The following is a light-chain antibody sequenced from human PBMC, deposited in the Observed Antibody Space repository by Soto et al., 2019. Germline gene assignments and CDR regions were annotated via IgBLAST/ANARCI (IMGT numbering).Light chain of an antibody. Sequence: IVITQSPATLSVSPGERATLSCRASRGISSNLAWYQQKPGQAPRILIYDASTRANGMPARFSGSGSGTEFTLTISSLQSEDFAVYYCHQYNNWHTWTFGQGTKVDI. CDR2: DAS. J-gene: IGKJ1*01. CDR3: HQYNNWHTWT. CDR1: RGISSN. V-gene: IGKV3-15*01.